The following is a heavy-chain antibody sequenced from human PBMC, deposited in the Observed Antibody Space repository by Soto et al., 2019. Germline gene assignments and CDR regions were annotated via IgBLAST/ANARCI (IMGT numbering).Heavy chain of an antibody. V-gene: IGHV1-69*06. CDR2: IIPIFGTA. J-gene: IGHJ5*02. CDR1: GGTFSSYA. D-gene: IGHD6-13*01. Sequence: SVKVSCKASGGTFSSYAISWVRQAPGQGLEWMGGIIPIFGTANYAQKFQGRVTITADKYTSTAYMELSSLRSEDTAVYYCARVPYSSSWRPVWFDPLGQGTLVTVSS. CDR3: ARVPYSSSWRPVWFDP.